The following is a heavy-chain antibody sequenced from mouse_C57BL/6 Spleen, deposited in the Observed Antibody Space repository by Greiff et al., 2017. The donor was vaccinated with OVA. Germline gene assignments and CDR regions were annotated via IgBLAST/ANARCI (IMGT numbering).Heavy chain of an antibody. Sequence: VQLQQSGAELVRPGASVKLSCKASGYTFTDYYINWVKQRPGQGLEWIARIYPGSGNTYYNEKFKGKATLTAEKSSSTAYMQLSSLTSEDSAVYFCARDWLYAMDYWGQGTSVTVSS. CDR1: GYTFTDYY. J-gene: IGHJ4*01. CDR3: ARDWLYAMDY. D-gene: IGHD4-1*01. CDR2: IYPGSGNT. V-gene: IGHV1-76*01.